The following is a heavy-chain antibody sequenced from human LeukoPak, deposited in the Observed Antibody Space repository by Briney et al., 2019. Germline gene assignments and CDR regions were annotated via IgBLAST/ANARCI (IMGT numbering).Heavy chain of an antibody. CDR2: ISSSSSYI. V-gene: IGHV3-21*01. Sequence: PGGSLRLSCAASGFTFSSYSMNWVRQAPGKGLEWVSSISSSSSYIYYADSVKGRFTISRDNAKNSLYLQMNSLRAEDTAVYYCARDGYCSGGSCLPMDVWGKGTTVTVSS. J-gene: IGHJ6*03. CDR3: ARDGYCSGGSCLPMDV. CDR1: GFTFSSYS. D-gene: IGHD2-15*01.